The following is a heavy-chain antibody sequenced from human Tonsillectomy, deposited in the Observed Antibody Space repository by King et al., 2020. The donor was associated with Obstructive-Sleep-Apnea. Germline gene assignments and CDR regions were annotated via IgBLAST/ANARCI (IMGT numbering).Heavy chain of an antibody. CDR2: IHYSGST. CDR1: GGSISSYY. J-gene: IGHJ5*02. V-gene: IGHV4-59*01. CDR3: ARDQGYYGSGSYRDNWFDP. Sequence: VQLQESGPGLVEPSETLSLTCTVSGGSISSYYWNWIRQPPGKGLEWIGYIHYSGSTNYNPSLKSRVTISVDTSKNQFSLKLNSVTAADTAVYYCARDQGYYGSGSYRDNWFDPWGQGTLVTVSS. D-gene: IGHD3-10*01.